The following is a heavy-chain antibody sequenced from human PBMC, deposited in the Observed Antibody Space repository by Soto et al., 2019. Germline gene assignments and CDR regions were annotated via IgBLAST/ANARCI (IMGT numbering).Heavy chain of an antibody. J-gene: IGHJ3*02. CDR2: INTDNGNT. D-gene: IGHD2-8*01. CDR3: ARQGDSRILRDTFDI. Sequence: QVQLVQSGAEVKQHGASVKVSCKSSGYTFTHYAMHWVRQAPGQGLEWLGWINTDNGNTAFSPKFQGRVSITMDTSASIAYMDLSSLISEDTAVYYCARQGDSRILRDTFDIWGQGTLVTVAS. V-gene: IGHV1-3*04. CDR1: GYTFTHYA.